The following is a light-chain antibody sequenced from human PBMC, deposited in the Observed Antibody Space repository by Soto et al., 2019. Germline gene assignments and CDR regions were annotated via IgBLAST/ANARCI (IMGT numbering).Light chain of an antibody. V-gene: IGLV2-14*01. CDR3: NSYTSKSTGV. CDR2: EVS. Sequence: QSVLTQPASVSGSPGQSITISCTGTSSDVGGYNYVSWYQQHPGKAPKLIIYEVSNRPSGVSNRLSGSKSGNTASLTISGLQAEDEADYYCNSYTSKSTGVFGTGTKLTVL. CDR1: SSDVGGYNY. J-gene: IGLJ1*01.